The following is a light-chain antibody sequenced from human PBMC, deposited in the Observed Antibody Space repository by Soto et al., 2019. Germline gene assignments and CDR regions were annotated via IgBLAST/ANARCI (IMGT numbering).Light chain of an antibody. Sequence: QSVLTQPPSVSGAPGQRVTISCTGSSSNIGAGYDVHWYQQLPGTAPKLLIYGNKYRPSGVPGRFSGSKSGTSASLAVTGLQSDDEANYYCQSYDSGRRAVVFGGGTKLTGL. J-gene: IGLJ2*01. V-gene: IGLV1-40*01. CDR2: GNK. CDR1: SSNIGAGYD. CDR3: QSYDSGRRAVV.